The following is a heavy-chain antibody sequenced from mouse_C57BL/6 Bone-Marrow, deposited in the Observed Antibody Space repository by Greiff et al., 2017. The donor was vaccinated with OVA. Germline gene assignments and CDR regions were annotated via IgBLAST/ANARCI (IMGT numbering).Heavy chain of an antibody. J-gene: IGHJ1*03. D-gene: IGHD1-1*02. V-gene: IGHV1-72*01. CDR2: IDPNSGGT. CDR1: GYTFTSYW. Sequence: VQLQQPGAELVKPGASVKLSCKASGYTFTSYWMHWVKQRPGRGLEWIGRIDPNSGGTKYNEKFKSKATLTVDKPSSTAYMQLSSLTSEDSAVYYCARNRGGSLEGYWYFDVWGTGTTVTVSS. CDR3: ARNRGGSLEGYWYFDV.